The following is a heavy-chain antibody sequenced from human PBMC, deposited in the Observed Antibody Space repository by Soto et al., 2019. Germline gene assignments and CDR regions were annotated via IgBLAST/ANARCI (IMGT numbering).Heavy chain of an antibody. CDR1: GYTFTSYD. J-gene: IGHJ4*02. D-gene: IGHD3-3*01. V-gene: IGHV1-8*01. Sequence: GASVKVSCKASGYTFTSYDINWVRQATGQGLEWMGWMNPNSGNTGYAQKFQGRVTMTRNTSISTAYMELSSLRSEDTAVYYCARGLYGNSYDFWSDMNDYWGQGTLVTVSS. CDR3: ARGLYGNSYDFWSDMNDY. CDR2: MNPNSGNT.